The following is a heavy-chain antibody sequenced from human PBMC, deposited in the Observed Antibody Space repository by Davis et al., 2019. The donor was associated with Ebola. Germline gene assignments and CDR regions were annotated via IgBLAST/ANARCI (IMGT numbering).Heavy chain of an antibody. Sequence: ASVKVSCKASGYTFTGYYMHWVRQAPGQGLEWMGRINPNSGGTNYAQKFQGRVTMTRDTSISTAYMELSRLRSDDTAVYYCARGLRTMIVVVMVNWFDPWGQGTLVTVSS. D-gene: IGHD3-22*01. CDR1: GYTFTGYY. CDR3: ARGLRTMIVVVMVNWFDP. CDR2: INPNSGGT. J-gene: IGHJ5*02. V-gene: IGHV1-2*06.